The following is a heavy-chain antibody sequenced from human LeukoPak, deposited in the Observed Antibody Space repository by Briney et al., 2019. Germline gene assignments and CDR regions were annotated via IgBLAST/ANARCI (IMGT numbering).Heavy chain of an antibody. V-gene: IGHV4-4*07. CDR3: ARGGVTATLDSAFDI. D-gene: IGHD2-21*02. Sequence: SETLSLTCSVSGGSISGHYWTWIRQPAGKGLEWIGRMYTSGDVYYKPSLRSRVTISLDTSKNQISLELQSVTAADTAVYYCARGGVTATLDSAFDIWGQGTMVTVSS. CDR1: GGSISGHY. J-gene: IGHJ3*02. CDR2: MYTSGDV.